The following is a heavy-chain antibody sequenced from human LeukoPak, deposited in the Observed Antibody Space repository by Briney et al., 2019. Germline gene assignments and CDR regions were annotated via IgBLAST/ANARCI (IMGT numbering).Heavy chain of an antibody. J-gene: IGHJ4*02. D-gene: IGHD6-13*01. CDR1: GFTFSSYS. CDR3: ARVGDSSSWYFDY. Sequence: PGGSLRLSCAASGFTFSSYSMNWVRQAPGKGLEWVSSISSSSSYIYYADSVKGRFTISRDNAKNSLYLQMNSLRAEDTAVYYCARVGDSSSWYFDYWGQGTLVTVSS. V-gene: IGHV3-21*01. CDR2: ISSSSSYI.